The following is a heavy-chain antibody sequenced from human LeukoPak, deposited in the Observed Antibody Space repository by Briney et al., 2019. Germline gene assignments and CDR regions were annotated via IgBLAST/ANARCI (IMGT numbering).Heavy chain of an antibody. CDR3: ARDFGWSGYYRNVYYFDY. Sequence: GGSLRLSCAASGFTFGSYAMHWVRQAPGKGPEYVSAISSNGGSTYYANSVKGRFTISRDNSKNTLYLQMGSLRAEDMAVYYCARDFGWSGYYRNVYYFDYWGQGTLVTVSS. CDR1: GFTFGSYA. D-gene: IGHD3-3*01. V-gene: IGHV3-64*01. CDR2: ISSNGGST. J-gene: IGHJ4*02.